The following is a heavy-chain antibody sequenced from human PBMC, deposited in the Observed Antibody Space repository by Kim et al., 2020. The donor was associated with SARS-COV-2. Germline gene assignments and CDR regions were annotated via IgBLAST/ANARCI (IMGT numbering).Heavy chain of an antibody. J-gene: IGHJ6*02. CDR2: ISSSSSYI. CDR3: ARDGALRLGELSLYHSYYYGMDV. V-gene: IGHV3-21*01. D-gene: IGHD3-16*02. Sequence: GGSLRLSCAASGFTFSSYSMNWVRQAPGKGLEWVSSISSSSSYIYYADSVKGRFTISRGNAKNSLYLQMNSLSSEDTAVYYCARDGALRLGELSLYHSYYYGMDVWGQGTTVTVSS. CDR1: GFTFSSYS.